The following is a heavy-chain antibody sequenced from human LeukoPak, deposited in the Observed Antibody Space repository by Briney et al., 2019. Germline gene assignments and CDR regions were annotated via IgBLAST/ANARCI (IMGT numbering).Heavy chain of an antibody. CDR3: AKRPSDYGDYVTYFDY. V-gene: IGHV3-30*18. J-gene: IGHJ4*02. CDR2: ISDDGRNK. CDR1: GFSFISYG. Sequence: GGSLRLSCAASGFSFISYGMHWVRQAPGKGLEWVGVISDDGRNKKYADSAKGRFTISRDNSKDTLHLQMNSLRDEDTAVYYCAKRPSDYGDYVTYFDYWGQGTLVTVSS. D-gene: IGHD4-17*01.